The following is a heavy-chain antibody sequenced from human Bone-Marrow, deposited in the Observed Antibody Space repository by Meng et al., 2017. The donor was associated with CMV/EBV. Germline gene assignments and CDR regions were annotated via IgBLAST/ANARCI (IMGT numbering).Heavy chain of an antibody. J-gene: IGHJ5*02. CDR3: ARDGSYNLDL. CDR2: ITNGGIT. CDR1: GFPFGAYW. V-gene: IGHV3-74*01. Sequence: GGSLRLSRLGSGFPFGAYWMHWVRRVPGKGLMWVARITNGGITVYAEAVKGRFTISSDDATSTFYLQMTSIRADDTAVYYCARDGSYNLDLGGQWTLVNVSS. D-gene: IGHD1-26*01.